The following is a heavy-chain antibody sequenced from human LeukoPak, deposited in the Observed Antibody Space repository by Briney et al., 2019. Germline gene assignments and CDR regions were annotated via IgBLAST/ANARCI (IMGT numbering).Heavy chain of an antibody. CDR1: GFTFSSYS. D-gene: IGHD5-18*01. J-gene: IGHJ6*03. V-gene: IGHV3-21*01. CDR2: ISSSSSYI. Sequence: GGSLRLSCAASGFTFSSYSMNWVRQAPGKGLEWVSSISSSSSYIYYADSVKGRFTISRDNAKNSLYLQMNSLRAEDTAVYYCARDRPDRDTAMVYYMDVWGKGTTVTASS. CDR3: ARDRPDRDTAMVYYMDV.